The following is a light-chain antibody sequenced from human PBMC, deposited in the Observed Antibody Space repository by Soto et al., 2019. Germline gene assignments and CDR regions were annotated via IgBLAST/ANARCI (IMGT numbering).Light chain of an antibody. Sequence: QSALTQPASVSGSPGQSITISCTGTSSDVGGYNYVSWYQQHPGKPPKLMICEVSNRPSGISYRFSGSKSGNTASLTISGLQAEDEADYYCSSFTSTSSTLVFGRGTKVTVL. CDR2: EVS. V-gene: IGLV2-14*01. CDR3: SSFTSTSSTLV. CDR1: SSDVGGYNY. J-gene: IGLJ2*01.